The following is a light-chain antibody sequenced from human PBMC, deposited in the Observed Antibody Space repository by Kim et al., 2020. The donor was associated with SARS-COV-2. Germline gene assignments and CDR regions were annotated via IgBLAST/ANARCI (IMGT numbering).Light chain of an antibody. CDR3: QQYYNTPWT. V-gene: IGKV4-1*01. CDR2: WSS. Sequence: DIVMTQSPDSLAVSLGERVTINCKSSQNILYISNNKNYLAWYQQKPGQPPELLIYWSSTRESGVPDRFSGSGSGTDFTLTITGLQAEDVAVYYCQQYYNTPWTFGQGTKVEI. J-gene: IGKJ1*01. CDR1: QNILYISNNKNY.